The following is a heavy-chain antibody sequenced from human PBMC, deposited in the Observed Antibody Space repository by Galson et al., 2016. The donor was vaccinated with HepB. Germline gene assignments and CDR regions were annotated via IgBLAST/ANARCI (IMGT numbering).Heavy chain of an antibody. CDR2: IKEDGSEE. CDR1: GFTFSSYW. D-gene: IGHD3-10*01. J-gene: IGHJ3*02. V-gene: IGHV3-7*01. Sequence: SLRLSCAASGFTFSSYWMTWVRQAPGKGLEWVANIKEDGSEEYYVDSVKGRFTIARDNAKNSLFLKMNSLRVEDTAVYYCAGGFGASDIWGQGTMVTVSS. CDR3: AGGFGASDI.